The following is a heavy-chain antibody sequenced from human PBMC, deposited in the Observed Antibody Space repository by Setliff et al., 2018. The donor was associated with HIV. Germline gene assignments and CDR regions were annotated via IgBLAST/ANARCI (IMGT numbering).Heavy chain of an antibody. V-gene: IGHV4-38-2*01. D-gene: IGHD4-17*01. CDR2: IPHSGGT. Sequence: PSETLSLTCAVSGYSIGSGSFWGWIRQPPGKGLEWIATIPHSGGTYYNPDPSLTGRVTISLDTSKNQFSLKLAFVTAADTAVYYCARYSTLTTNFDYWGQGTLVTVSS. J-gene: IGHJ4*02. CDR1: GYSIGSGSF. CDR3: ARYSTLTTNFDY.